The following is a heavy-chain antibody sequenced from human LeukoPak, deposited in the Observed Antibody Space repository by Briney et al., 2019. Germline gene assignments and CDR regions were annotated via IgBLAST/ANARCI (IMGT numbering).Heavy chain of an antibody. CDR2: INSDGSST. Sequence: PGGSLRRSCAASGFTFSSYWMHWVRQAPGKGLVWVSRINSDGSSTSYADSVKGRFTISRDNAKNTLYLQMNSLRAEDTAVYYCATGYCGGDCYPLGDYYYGMDVWGQGTTVTVSS. V-gene: IGHV3-74*01. CDR3: ATGYCGGDCYPLGDYYYGMDV. CDR1: GFTFSSYW. J-gene: IGHJ6*02. D-gene: IGHD2-21*02.